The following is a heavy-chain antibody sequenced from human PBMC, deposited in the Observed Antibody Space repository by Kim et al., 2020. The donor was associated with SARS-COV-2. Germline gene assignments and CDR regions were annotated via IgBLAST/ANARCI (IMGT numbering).Heavy chain of an antibody. J-gene: IGHJ6*02. CDR2: INPNSGGT. CDR3: LVLDTMVRGDPTTVRKRRFMDV. CDR1: GYTFTGYY. Sequence: ASVKVSCKASGYTFTGYYMHWVRQAPGQGLEWMGRINPNSGGTNYAQKFQGRVTMTRDTSISTAYMELSRLRSDDTAVYYCLVLDTMVRGDPTTVRKRRFMDVWGQGTTVTVSS. D-gene: IGHD3-10*01. V-gene: IGHV1-2*06.